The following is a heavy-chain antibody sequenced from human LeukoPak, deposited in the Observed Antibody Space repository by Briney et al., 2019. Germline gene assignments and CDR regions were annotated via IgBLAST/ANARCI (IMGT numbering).Heavy chain of an antibody. CDR1: GGSISSYY. CDR3: ARGHLQYCSGGSCYSNWFDS. V-gene: IGHV4-4*07. D-gene: IGHD2-15*01. J-gene: IGHJ5*01. CDR2: IYTSGST. Sequence: NASETLSLTCTVSGGSISSYYWSWIRQPAGKGLEWIGRIYTSGSTNYSPSLKSRVTMSVDTSKNQFSLKLSSVTAADTAVYYCARGHLQYCSGGSCYSNWFDSWGQGTLVTVSS.